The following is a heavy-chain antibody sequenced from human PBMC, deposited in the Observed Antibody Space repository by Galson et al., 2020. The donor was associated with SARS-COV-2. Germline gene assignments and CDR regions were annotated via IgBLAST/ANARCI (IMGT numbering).Heavy chain of an antibody. V-gene: IGHV1-2*02. D-gene: IGHD6-13*01. CDR3: ARLAAAGNYYYYGMDV. J-gene: IGHJ6*02. Sequence: ASVTVSCKASGYTFTGYYMHWVRQAPGQGLEWTGGINPNSGGTNYAQKFQGRVTMTRDTSISTAYMELSRLRSDDTAVYYCARLAAAGNYYYYGMDVWGQGTTVTVSS. CDR1: GYTFTGYY. CDR2: INPNSGGT.